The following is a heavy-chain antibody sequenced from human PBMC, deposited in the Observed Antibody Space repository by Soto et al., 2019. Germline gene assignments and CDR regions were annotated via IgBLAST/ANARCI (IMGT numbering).Heavy chain of an antibody. V-gene: IGHV3-30*18. Sequence: QVQLVESGGGVVQPGRSLRLSCAASGFTFSSYGMHWVRQAPGKGLEWVAVISYDGSNKYYADSVKGRFTISRDNSKNTLYLQMNSLRAGDTAVYYCAKDRQREKGYSYEFGVDYWGQGTLVTVSS. CDR1: GFTFSSYG. CDR3: AKDRQREKGYSYEFGVDY. D-gene: IGHD5-18*01. J-gene: IGHJ4*02. CDR2: ISYDGSNK.